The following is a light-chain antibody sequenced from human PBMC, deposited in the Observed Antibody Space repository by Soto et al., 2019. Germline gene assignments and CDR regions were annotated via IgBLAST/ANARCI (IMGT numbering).Light chain of an antibody. CDR3: QQYNNWGGT. Sequence: EIVMTQSPATLSVSPGERATLSCRASQSVSSNLAWYQQKPGQAPRLLIYGASTTATGIPARFSGSGSGTEFTLTISSLQSEDFAVYYCQQYNNWGGTFGQGTKVEIK. CDR1: QSVSSN. J-gene: IGKJ1*01. CDR2: GAS. V-gene: IGKV3-15*01.